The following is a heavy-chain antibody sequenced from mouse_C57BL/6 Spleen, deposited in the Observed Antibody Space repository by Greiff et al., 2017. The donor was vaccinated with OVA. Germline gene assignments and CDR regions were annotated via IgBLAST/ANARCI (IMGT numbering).Heavy chain of an antibody. J-gene: IGHJ2*01. CDR1: GYSFTSYY. CDR3: ARWVLGFDY. CDR2: IYPGSGNT. D-gene: IGHD4-1*01. Sequence: VKLQESGPELVKPGASVKISCKASGYSFTSYYIHWVKQRPGQGLEWIGWIYPGSGNTKYNEKFKGKATLTADTSSSTAYMQLSSLTSEDSAVYYCARWVLGFDYWGQGTTLTVSS. V-gene: IGHV1-66*01.